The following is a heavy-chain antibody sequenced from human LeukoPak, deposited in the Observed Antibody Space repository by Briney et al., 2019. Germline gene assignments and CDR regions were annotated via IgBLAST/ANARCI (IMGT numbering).Heavy chain of an antibody. CDR2: IYYSGST. J-gene: IGHJ3*02. Sequence: SETLSLTCTVSGGSISSSSYYWGWIRQPPGKGLEWIGSIYYSGSTYYNPSLKSRVTISVDRSKNQFSLKLSSVTAADTAVYYCARVVTPDPDAFDIWGQGTMVTVSS. CDR3: ARVVTPDPDAFDI. D-gene: IGHD2-21*02. V-gene: IGHV4-39*07. CDR1: GGSISSSSYY.